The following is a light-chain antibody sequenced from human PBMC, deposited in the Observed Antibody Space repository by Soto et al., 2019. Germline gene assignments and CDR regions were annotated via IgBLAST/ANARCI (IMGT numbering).Light chain of an antibody. CDR1: SSNIGAGHV. CDR3: QSYDNGLSASV. J-gene: IGLJ2*01. V-gene: IGLV1-40*01. CDR2: GSS. Sequence: QSVLTQPPSVSGAPGQRVTISCTGSSSNIGAGHVVHWYQQFPGRAPNLLIYGSSNRPSGVPDRFSGSKSGTSASLAITGLQAEDEADDSCQSYDNGLSASVFGGGTKLTVL.